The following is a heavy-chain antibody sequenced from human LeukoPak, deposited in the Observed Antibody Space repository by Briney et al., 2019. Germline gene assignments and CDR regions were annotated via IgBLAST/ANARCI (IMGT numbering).Heavy chain of an antibody. Sequence: ASVKDSCKTSGYTFTSYYIHWVRQAPGQGPEWLGIINPIGGTTHFAQKFQGRVTMTRGTSTTTVYMELSSLGSEDTAAYYCARQQGLQNLNFDYWGQGALVTVSS. V-gene: IGHV1-46*01. J-gene: IGHJ4*02. CDR2: INPIGGTT. CDR1: GYTFTSYY. D-gene: IGHD4-11*01. CDR3: ARQQGLQNLNFDY.